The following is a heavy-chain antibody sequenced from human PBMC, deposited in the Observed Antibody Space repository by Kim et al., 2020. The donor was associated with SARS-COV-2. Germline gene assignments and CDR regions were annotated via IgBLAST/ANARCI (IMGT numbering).Heavy chain of an antibody. CDR3: ARLGDPASSGYYYGYYYGMDV. Sequence: SETLSLTCTVSGGSISSSSYYWGWIRQPPGKGLEWIGSIYYSGSTSNNPPLKIRATISVDTSKNQFSLNRSSVTAADTAVYYCARLGDPASSGYYYGYYYGMDVWGQGTTVTVSS. D-gene: IGHD3-22*01. CDR2: IYYSGST. CDR1: GGSISSSSYY. J-gene: IGHJ6*02. V-gene: IGHV4-39*01.